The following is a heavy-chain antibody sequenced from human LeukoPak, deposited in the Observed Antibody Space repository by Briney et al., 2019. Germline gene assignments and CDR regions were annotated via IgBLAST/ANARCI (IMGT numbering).Heavy chain of an antibody. D-gene: IGHD1-26*01. CDR1: AYNFATYW. V-gene: IGHV5-51*01. CDR3: ARRRDLYSGSYYPFDY. Sequence: PGESLKISCKGSAYNFATYWIGWVRQMPGKGLEWMGIIYPDDSDIRYSPSFQGQVTISADKSISTAYLQWSSLKASDTAMYYCARRRDLYSGSYYPFDYWGQGTLVTVSS. CDR2: IYPDDSDI. J-gene: IGHJ4*02.